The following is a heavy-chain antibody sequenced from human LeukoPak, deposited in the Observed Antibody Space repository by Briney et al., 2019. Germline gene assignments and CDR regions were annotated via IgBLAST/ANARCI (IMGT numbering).Heavy chain of an antibody. V-gene: IGHV3-23*01. Sequence: GGSLRLSCAASGFTFSSYAMSWVPQAPGKGLEWLSAISDSGGSTYYADSVKGRYTISRDNSKNTLSLQMNSLRAEDTAVYYCARRGRDDYNSWGPFDYWGQGALVTVSS. D-gene: IGHD5-24*01. CDR1: GFTFSSYA. J-gene: IGHJ4*02. CDR3: ARRGRDDYNSWGPFDY. CDR2: ISDSGGST.